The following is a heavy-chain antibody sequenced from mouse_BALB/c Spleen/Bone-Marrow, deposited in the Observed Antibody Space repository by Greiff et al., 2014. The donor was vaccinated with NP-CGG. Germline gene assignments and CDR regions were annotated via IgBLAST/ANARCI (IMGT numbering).Heavy chain of an antibody. J-gene: IGHJ4*01. CDR3: TRLPH. CDR1: GYTFTNYY. CDR2: INPGNGGT. V-gene: IGHV1S81*02. Sequence: QVQLQQSGAELVKPGASVKLSCRASGYTFTNYYMYWVKQRPGQGLEWIGEINPGNGGTNFNEKFKSKATLTVDKSSSTAYMQLSSLASEDSAVYYCTRLPHWGQGTSVTVSS. D-gene: IGHD5-1*01.